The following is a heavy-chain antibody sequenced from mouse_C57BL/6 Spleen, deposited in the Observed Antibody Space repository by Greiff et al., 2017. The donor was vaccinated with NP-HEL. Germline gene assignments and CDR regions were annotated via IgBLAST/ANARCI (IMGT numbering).Heavy chain of an antibody. V-gene: IGHV5-4*01. CDR2: ISDGGSYT. Sequence: EVQGVESGGGLVKPGGSLKLSCAASGFTFSSYAMSWVHQTPEKRLEWVATISDGGSYTYYPDNVKGRFTISRDNAKNNLYLQMSHLKSEDTAMYYCARDLTVVGYFDVWGTGTTVTVSS. J-gene: IGHJ1*03. D-gene: IGHD1-1*01. CDR3: ARDLTVVGYFDV. CDR1: GFTFSSYA.